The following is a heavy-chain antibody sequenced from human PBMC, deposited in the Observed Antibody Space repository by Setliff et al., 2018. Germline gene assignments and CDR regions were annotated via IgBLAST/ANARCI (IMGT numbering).Heavy chain of an antibody. J-gene: IGHJ6*03. Sequence: GKSLQISCKTSGYTFTDYWIGWVRQMPGKGLEWMGIIFPGNSATKYSPSFQGQVTMSADKSISTAYLQWSSLKASDTAIYYCARVGDYMGFYYNYYMDVWGKGATVTVSS. V-gene: IGHV5-51*03. CDR1: GYTFTDYW. D-gene: IGHD3-10*01. CDR2: IFPGNSAT. CDR3: ARVGDYMGFYYNYYMDV.